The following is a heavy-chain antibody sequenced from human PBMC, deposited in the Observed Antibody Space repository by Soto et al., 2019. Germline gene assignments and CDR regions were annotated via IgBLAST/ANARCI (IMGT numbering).Heavy chain of an antibody. V-gene: IGHV1-3*04. D-gene: IGHD2-21*01. CDR1: GYNFTMYA. J-gene: IGHJ6*02. CDR3: ARGERLYYAYHGMDV. CDR2: INTGNGNT. Sequence: GASVKVSCKASGYNFTMYAMIWVRQAPGQRPEWMGWINTGNGNTKYSPKLQGRVTITRDTSASTAYMELSSLKSEDTAVYYCARGERLYYAYHGMDVWGQGSTVTVSS.